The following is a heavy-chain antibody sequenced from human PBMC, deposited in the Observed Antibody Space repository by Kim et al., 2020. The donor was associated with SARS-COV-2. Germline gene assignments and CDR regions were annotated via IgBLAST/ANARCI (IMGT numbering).Heavy chain of an antibody. D-gene: IGHD6-19*01. CDR1: GGTFSSYA. V-gene: IGHV1-69*13. J-gene: IGHJ4*02. CDR3: AFRPFRGAGTFDY. CDR2: IIPIFGTA. Sequence: SVKVSCKASGGTFSSYAISWVRQAPGQGLEWMGGIIPIFGTANYAQKFQGRVTITADESTSTAYMELSSLRSEDTAVYYCAFRPFRGAGTFDYWGQGTLVTVSS.